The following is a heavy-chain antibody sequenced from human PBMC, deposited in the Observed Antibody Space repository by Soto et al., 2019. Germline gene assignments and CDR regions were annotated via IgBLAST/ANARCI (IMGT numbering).Heavy chain of an antibody. V-gene: IGHV3-33*01. D-gene: IGHD2-15*01. CDR1: GFTFSSYG. CDR2: IWYDGSNK. J-gene: IGHJ6*02. Sequence: GGSLRLSCAASGFTFSSYGMRWVRQAPGKGLEWVAVIWYDGSNKYYADSVKGRFTISRDNSKNTLYLQMNSLRAEDTAVYYCASGMVVAATHYYYGMDVWGQGTTVTVS. CDR3: ASGMVVAATHYYYGMDV.